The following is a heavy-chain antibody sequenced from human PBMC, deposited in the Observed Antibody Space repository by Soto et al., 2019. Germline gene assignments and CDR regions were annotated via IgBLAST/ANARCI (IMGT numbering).Heavy chain of an antibody. Sequence: QLQLQESGPGLVKPSETLSLTCTVSGGSISSSIYYWGWIRQPPWRGLEWIGIIDYSGTTYYNPSLKSRLTMSVDTSKNHFSLNLSSVTAADTAVYYCARRTGSSTYYFDYWGQGALVTVSS. CDR2: IDYSGTT. CDR1: GGSISSSIYY. CDR3: ARRTGSSTYYFDY. V-gene: IGHV4-39*02. D-gene: IGHD6-6*01. J-gene: IGHJ4*02.